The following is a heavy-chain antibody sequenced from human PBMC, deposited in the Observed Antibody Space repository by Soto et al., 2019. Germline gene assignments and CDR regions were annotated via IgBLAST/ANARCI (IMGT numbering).Heavy chain of an antibody. Sequence: GSLRLSCAASGFTFSSYAMSWVRQAPGKGLEWVSAISGSGGSTYYADSVKGRFTISRDNSKNTLYLQMNSLRAEDTAVYYCAKRAYCSSTSCYGHYYYYYGMDVWGQGTTVTVSS. J-gene: IGHJ6*02. V-gene: IGHV3-23*01. CDR3: AKRAYCSSTSCYGHYYYYYGMDV. D-gene: IGHD2-2*01. CDR1: GFTFSSYA. CDR2: ISGSGGST.